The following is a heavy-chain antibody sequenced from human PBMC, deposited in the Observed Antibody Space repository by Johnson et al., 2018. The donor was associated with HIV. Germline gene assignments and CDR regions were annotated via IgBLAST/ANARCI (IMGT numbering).Heavy chain of an antibody. J-gene: IGHJ3*02. CDR3: TTGNGGAFDI. CDR1: GFTFDDYA. Sequence: VQLVESGGGVVRPGGSLRLSCAASGFTFDDYAMNWVRRAPGKGLEWVGRIKSKTDGGTTDYAAPVKGRFTISRDDSKNTLYLQMNSLKTEDTAVYYCTTGNGGAFDIWAKGQWSPSLQ. CDR2: IKSKTDGGTT. V-gene: IGHV3-15*01.